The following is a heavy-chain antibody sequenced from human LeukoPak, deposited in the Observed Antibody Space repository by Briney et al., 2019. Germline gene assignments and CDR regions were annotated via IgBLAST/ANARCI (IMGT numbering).Heavy chain of an antibody. V-gene: IGHV3-30-3*01. J-gene: IGHJ4*02. CDR1: GFTFSSYA. D-gene: IGHD6-19*01. CDR2: ISYDGSNK. Sequence: GRSLRLSCAASGFTFSSYAMHWVRQAPGKGLEWVAVISYDGSNKYYADSVKGRFTISRDNSKNTLYLQMNSLRAEDTAVYYCARGSGWLFDYWGQGTLVTVSS. CDR3: ARGSGWLFDY.